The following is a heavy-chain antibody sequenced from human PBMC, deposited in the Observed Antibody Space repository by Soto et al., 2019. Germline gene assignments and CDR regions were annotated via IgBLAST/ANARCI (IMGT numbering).Heavy chain of an antibody. CDR1: GGSISSYY. D-gene: IGHD3-22*01. Sequence: SETLSLTCTVSGGSISSYYWSWIRQPPGKGLEWIGYIYYSGSTNYNPPLKSRVTISVDTSKNQFSLKLRAVSAADTAVYYCARDLTSRSSCGYYGHGPYWFDPCGQVSLVTVSS. V-gene: IGHV4-59*01. CDR2: IYYSGST. CDR3: ARDLTSRSSCGYYGHGPYWFDP. J-gene: IGHJ5*02.